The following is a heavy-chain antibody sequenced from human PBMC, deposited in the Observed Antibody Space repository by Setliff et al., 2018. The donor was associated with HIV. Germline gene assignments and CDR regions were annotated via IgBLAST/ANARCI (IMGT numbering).Heavy chain of an antibody. J-gene: IGHJ4*02. CDR3: ARVAIDYYDTSGYYRAGPIDY. Sequence: ASVKVSCKASGYTFTSNDINWVRQATGQGLEWMGWMNPNSGNTAYAQKFQGRVTMTRNTSISTAYMELSRLRSEDTAVYYCARVAIDYYDTSGYYRAGPIDYWGQGTLVTVPQ. CDR2: MNPNSGNT. CDR1: GYTFTSND. D-gene: IGHD3-22*01. V-gene: IGHV1-8*02.